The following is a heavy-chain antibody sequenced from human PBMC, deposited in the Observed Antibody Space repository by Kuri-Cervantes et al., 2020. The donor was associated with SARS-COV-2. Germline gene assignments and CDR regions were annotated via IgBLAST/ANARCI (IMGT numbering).Heavy chain of an antibody. J-gene: IGHJ5*02. Sequence: GSLRLSCAVYGGSFSGYYWSWIRQPPGKGLEWIGEINHSGSTNYNPSLKSRVTISVDTSKNQFSLKLSSVTAAETTVYYCARENVSSGWSRWFDPWGQGTLVTVSS. V-gene: IGHV4-34*01. CDR1: GGSFSGYY. D-gene: IGHD6-19*01. CDR3: ARENVSSGWSRWFDP. CDR2: INHSGST.